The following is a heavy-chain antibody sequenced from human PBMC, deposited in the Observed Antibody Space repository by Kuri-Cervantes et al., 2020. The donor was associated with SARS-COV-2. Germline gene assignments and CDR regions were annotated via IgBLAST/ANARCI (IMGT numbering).Heavy chain of an antibody. CDR1: GGSISSYY. CDR2: IYYSGST. V-gene: IGHV4-59*08. Sequence: SETLSLTCTVSGGSISSYYWSWIRQPPGKGLEWIGYIYYSGSTNYNPSLKSRVTISVDTSKNQFSLKLSSVTAADTAVCYCARGSSSWFYNWFDPWGQGTLVTVSS. CDR3: ARGSSSWFYNWFDP. D-gene: IGHD6-13*01. J-gene: IGHJ5*02.